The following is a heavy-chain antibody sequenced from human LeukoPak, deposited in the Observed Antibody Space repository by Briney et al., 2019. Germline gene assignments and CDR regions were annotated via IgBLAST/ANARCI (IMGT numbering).Heavy chain of an antibody. J-gene: IGHJ4*02. V-gene: IGHV3-11*06. D-gene: IGHD6-13*01. CDR1: GFTFSDYY. Sequence: SLRLSCVASGFTFSDYYMSWIRQAPGKGLEWVSYISSRSSYTSYADSVKGRFTISRDNAKNSLYLQMNSLGADDTAVYYCAREVASAGIDYWGQGTLVTVSS. CDR2: ISSRSSYT. CDR3: AREVASAGIDY.